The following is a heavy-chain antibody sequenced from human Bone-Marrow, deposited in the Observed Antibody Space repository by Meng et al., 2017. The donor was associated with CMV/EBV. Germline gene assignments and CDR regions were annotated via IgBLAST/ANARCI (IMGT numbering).Heavy chain of an antibody. V-gene: IGHV3-7*04. CDR3: ATDTARVRGY. CDR1: GFSVSSKF. CDR2: INPDGSEK. Sequence: GESLKISCAASGFSVSSKFMSWVRQAPEKGLEWVANINPDGSEKYYLDSVKGRFTIFRDNAKNSLYLQVNSLRVEDTAVYYCATDTARVRGYWGQGTLVTVSS. D-gene: IGHD3-10*01. J-gene: IGHJ4*02.